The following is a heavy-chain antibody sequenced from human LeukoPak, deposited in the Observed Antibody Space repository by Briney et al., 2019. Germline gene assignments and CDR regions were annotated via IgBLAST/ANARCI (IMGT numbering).Heavy chain of an antibody. V-gene: IGHV1-18*01. CDR2: ISGYTGNT. D-gene: IGHD3-3*01. CDR1: GCAFSSFG. J-gene: IGHJ4*02. CDR3: ARTGFLEWLYNDY. Sequence: ASVKVSCKASGCAFSSFGINWVRQVPGQGLEWMGWISGYTGNTHYAQSLQGRITVTTDTPTSTAYMELRSLRSDDTAVYYCARTGFLEWLYNDYWGQGTPVTVSS.